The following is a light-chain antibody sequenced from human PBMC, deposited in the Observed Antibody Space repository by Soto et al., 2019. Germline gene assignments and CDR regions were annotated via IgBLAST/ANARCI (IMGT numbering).Light chain of an antibody. CDR3: QQFENLPLT. CDR2: EAS. Sequence: DIQMTQSPSSLSASVGDRVTIACQASQDISNYLNWYQQKPGKAPNLLIYEASNLQTGVPSRFSGSGSGTDFTVTISSLQPEDIATYYCQQFENLPLTFGGGTKVEI. CDR1: QDISNY. V-gene: IGKV1-33*01. J-gene: IGKJ4*01.